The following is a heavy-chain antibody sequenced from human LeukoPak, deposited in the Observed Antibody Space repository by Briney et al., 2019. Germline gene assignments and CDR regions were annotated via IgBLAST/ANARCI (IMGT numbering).Heavy chain of an antibody. CDR3: ARDNQELGYYYGMDV. D-gene: IGHD7-27*01. Sequence: ASAKVSCKASGYTFTSYSTSRVRQAPGQRREWMGRISAYNGNTNYAQKLQGRVTMTTDTSTSTAYMELRSLRSDDTAVYYCARDNQELGYYYGMDVWGQGTTVSVSS. V-gene: IGHV1-18*01. J-gene: IGHJ6*02. CDR2: ISAYNGNT. CDR1: GYTFTSYS.